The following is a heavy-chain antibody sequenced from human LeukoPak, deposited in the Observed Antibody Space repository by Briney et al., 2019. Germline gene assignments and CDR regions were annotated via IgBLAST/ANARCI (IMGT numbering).Heavy chain of an antibody. D-gene: IGHD6-6*01. CDR3: ARHYSSIAASLGFDP. V-gene: IGHV1-2*02. CDR2: INPNSGGT. J-gene: IGHJ5*02. CDR1: GYTFTGYY. Sequence: GASVKVSCKASGYTFTGYYMHWVRQAPGQGLEWMGWINPNSGGTNYAQKLQGRVTMTRDTSISTAYMELSRLRSDDTAVYYCARHYSSIAASLGFDPWGQGTLVTVSS.